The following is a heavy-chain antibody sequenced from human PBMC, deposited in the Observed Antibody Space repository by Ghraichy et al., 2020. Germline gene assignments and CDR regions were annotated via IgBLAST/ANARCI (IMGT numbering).Heavy chain of an antibody. J-gene: IGHJ6*02. D-gene: IGHD6-13*01. CDR2: IIPIFGTA. V-gene: IGHV1-69*13. CDR3: ARRQLVFGGSYYYYYGMDV. Sequence: SVKVSCKASGGTFSSYAISWVRQAPGQGLEWMGGIIPIFGTANYAQKFQGRVTITADESTSTAYMELSSLRSEDTAVYYCARRQLVFGGSYYYYYGMDVWGQGTTVTVSS. CDR1: GGTFSSYA.